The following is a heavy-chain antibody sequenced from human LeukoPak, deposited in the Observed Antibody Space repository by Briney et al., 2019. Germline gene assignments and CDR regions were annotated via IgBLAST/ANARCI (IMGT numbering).Heavy chain of an antibody. Sequence: GGSLRLSCAASGFTVSSNYMSWVRQAPGKGLEWVSVIYSGGSTYYADSVKGRFTISRDNSKNTLYLQMNSLRAEDTAVYYCARAALWFGELLSSYFGYWGQGTLVTVSS. CDR2: IYSGGST. CDR3: ARAALWFGELLSSYFGY. D-gene: IGHD3-10*01. V-gene: IGHV3-53*05. CDR1: GFTVSSNY. J-gene: IGHJ4*02.